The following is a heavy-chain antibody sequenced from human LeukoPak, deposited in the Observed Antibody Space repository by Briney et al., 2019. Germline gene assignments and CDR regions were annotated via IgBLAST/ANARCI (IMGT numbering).Heavy chain of an antibody. Sequence: SGPALVKPTQTLTLTCTLSGFSLTTSGMRVSWIRQPPGKALEWLARIDWDDDKFYSTSLKTRLTIPKDTSKNQVVLTMTNMDPVDTGTYYCARTIPFYYFDYWGQGTLVTVSS. CDR3: ARTIPFYYFDY. D-gene: IGHD2-2*02. CDR2: IDWDDDK. CDR1: GFSLTTSGMR. J-gene: IGHJ4*02. V-gene: IGHV2-70*04.